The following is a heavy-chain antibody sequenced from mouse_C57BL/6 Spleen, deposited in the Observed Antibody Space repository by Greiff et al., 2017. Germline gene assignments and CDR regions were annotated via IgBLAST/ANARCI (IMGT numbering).Heavy chain of an antibody. CDR2: ISSGSSTL. CDR3: ARTPLLRYWYCDV. D-gene: IGHD1-1*01. J-gene: IGHJ1*03. CDR1: GFTFSDYG. V-gene: IGHV5-17*01. Sequence: EVMLVESGGGLVKPGGSLKLSCAASGFTFSDYGMHWVRQAPEKGLEWVAYISSGSSTLYYADTVKGRFTISRDNTKNTLFLRMTSLRSEDTAMYYCARTPLLRYWYCDVWGTGTTVTVSS.